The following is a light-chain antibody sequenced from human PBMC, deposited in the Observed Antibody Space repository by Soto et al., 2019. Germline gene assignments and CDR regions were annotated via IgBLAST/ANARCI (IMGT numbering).Light chain of an antibody. CDR3: QQYDGSLLT. CDR2: GAS. J-gene: IGKJ1*01. V-gene: IGKV3-20*01. CDR1: QSVSSN. Sequence: TQNRGTLAMCVGLGGSLTSKASQSVSSNLVWYQHRTGQAPRIIIYGASTRATDIPDRFSGSGSGTEFDVSIIRLEPDDFAAYSCQQYDGSLLTCGPGTKVDIK.